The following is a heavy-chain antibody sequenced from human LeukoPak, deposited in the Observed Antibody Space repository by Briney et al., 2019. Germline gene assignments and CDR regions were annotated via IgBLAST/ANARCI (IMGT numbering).Heavy chain of an antibody. D-gene: IGHD3-10*01. J-gene: IGHJ3*02. CDR1: GGSISSGGYS. CDR3: ASQTLWFGDAFDI. CDR2: IYHSGST. Sequence: SETLSLTCAVSGGSISSGGYSWSWIRQLPGKGLEWIGYIYHSGSTYYNPSLKSRVTISVDRSKNQFSLKLSSVTAADTAVYYCASQTLWFGDAFDIWGQGTMVTVSS. V-gene: IGHV4-30-2*01.